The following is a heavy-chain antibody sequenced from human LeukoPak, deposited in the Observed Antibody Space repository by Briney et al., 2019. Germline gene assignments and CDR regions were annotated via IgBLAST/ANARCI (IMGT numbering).Heavy chain of an antibody. CDR1: GGSISSYY. Sequence: PSETLSLTCTVSGGSISSYYWSWLRQPPGKGLEWFGYIYYSGSNNYNPSLKSRVTISVDTPKNQFSLKLSSVTAADTAVYYCARGDYYGNYFDYWGQGTLVTVSS. J-gene: IGHJ4*02. CDR2: IYYSGSN. V-gene: IGHV4-59*01. CDR3: ARGDYYGNYFDY. D-gene: IGHD4-17*01.